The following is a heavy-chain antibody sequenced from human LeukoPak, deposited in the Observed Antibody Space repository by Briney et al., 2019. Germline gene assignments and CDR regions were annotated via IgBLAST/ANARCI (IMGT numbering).Heavy chain of an antibody. J-gene: IGHJ4*02. CDR1: GFTFSSYA. CDR3: AKREYNFWSGYFF. V-gene: IGHV3-23*01. D-gene: IGHD3-3*01. Sequence: AGGSLRLSCAASGFTFSSYAMTWVRQAPGKGLEWVSSINDSAGSTYYADSVKGRFTISRDNSKNTLYLQMNSLRAEDTAVYYCAKREYNFWSGYFFWGQGTLVTVSS. CDR2: INDSAGST.